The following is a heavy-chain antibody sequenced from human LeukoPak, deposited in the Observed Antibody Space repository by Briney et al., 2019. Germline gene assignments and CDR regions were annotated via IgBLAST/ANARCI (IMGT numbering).Heavy chain of an antibody. CDR1: GYSFLNYW. CDR2: IYPGDSNT. V-gene: IGHV5-51*01. CDR3: AVRMAYDSIGDVNW. J-gene: IGHJ1*01. Sequence: GESLKISCKGSGYSFLNYWIGWVRQMPGKGLEWMGLIYPGDSNTVYRPSFQGQVTMSVDKSISTAYLQWSSLKASDTAMYYCAVRMAYDSIGDVNWWGQGTQVTVSS. D-gene: IGHD3-22*01.